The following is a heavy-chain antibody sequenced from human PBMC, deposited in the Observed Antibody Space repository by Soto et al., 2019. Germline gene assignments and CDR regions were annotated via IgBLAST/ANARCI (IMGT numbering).Heavy chain of an antibody. J-gene: IGHJ4*02. CDR2: INPSGGST. Sequence: ASVKVSCKASGYTFTSYYMHWVRQAPGQGLEWMGIINPSGGSTSYAQKFQGRVTMTRDTSTSTDYMELSSLRSEDTAVYYCAREAAANLCLDYWGQGTLVTVSS. V-gene: IGHV1-46*01. CDR1: GYTFTSYY. D-gene: IGHD6-13*01. CDR3: AREAAANLCLDY.